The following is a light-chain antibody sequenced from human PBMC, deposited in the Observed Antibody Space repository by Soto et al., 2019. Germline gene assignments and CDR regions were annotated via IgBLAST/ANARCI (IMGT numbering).Light chain of an antibody. Sequence: QSVLTQPRSVSGSPGQSVTISCTGTSSDVGGYDYVSWYQQHPGKAPKLMIYDVSKRPSGVPDRFSGSKSGNTASLTISGLQADDEADYYCCSYAGSANVFGTGTKVTVL. CDR3: CSYAGSANV. CDR1: SSDVGGYDY. CDR2: DVS. J-gene: IGLJ1*01. V-gene: IGLV2-11*01.